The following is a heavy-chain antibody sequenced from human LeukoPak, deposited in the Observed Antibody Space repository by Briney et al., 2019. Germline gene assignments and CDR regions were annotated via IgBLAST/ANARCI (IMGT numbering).Heavy chain of an antibody. CDR1: GGTMTSYY. CDR3: ARDRVPAADY. J-gene: IGHJ4*02. V-gene: IGHV4-59*01. Sequence: SETLSLTCTVSGGTMTSYYWSWIRQSPGKGLEWIGYIHYSGSINYNPSLKSRVTISIDTSKNQFSLKLTSVASEDTAVYYCARDRVPAADYWGRGTLVTVSS. D-gene: IGHD2-2*01. CDR2: IHYSGSI.